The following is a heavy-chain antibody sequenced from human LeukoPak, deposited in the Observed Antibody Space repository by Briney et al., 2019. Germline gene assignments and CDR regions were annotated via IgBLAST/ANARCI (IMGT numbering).Heavy chain of an antibody. V-gene: IGHV3-49*03. Sequence: GGSLRLSCAASGFSFSTYAMSWFRQAPGKGLEWVGFIRSKANGGTTEYAASVKGRFTISRDDSKSIAYLQMNSLKTEDTAVYYCTSWRRPLDYWGQGTLVTVSS. CDR3: TSWRRPLDY. D-gene: IGHD6-6*01. J-gene: IGHJ4*02. CDR1: GFSFSTYA. CDR2: IRSKANGGTT.